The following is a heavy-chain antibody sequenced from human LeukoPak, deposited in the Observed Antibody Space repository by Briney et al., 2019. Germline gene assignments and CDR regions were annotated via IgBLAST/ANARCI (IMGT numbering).Heavy chain of an antibody. CDR1: GYTFTSYG. J-gene: IGHJ4*02. V-gene: IGHV1-18*01. CDR3: ARDFHSSGYYHYFHY. CDR2: ISGYNGNT. Sequence: ASVKVSCKASGYTFTSYGTSWVRQAPGQALEWMGWISGYNGNTNYAQKLQGRVTMTTDTSTSTAYMELRSLRSDDTAVYYCARDFHSSGYYHYFHYWGQGTLVTVSS. D-gene: IGHD3-22*01.